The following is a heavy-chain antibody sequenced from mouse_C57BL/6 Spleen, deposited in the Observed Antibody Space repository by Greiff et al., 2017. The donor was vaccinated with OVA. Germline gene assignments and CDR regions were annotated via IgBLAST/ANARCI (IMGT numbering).Heavy chain of an antibody. J-gene: IGHJ2*01. CDR1: GFNIKNTY. CDR2: IDPANGNT. D-gene: IGHD6-1*01. Sequence: VQLQQSVAELVRPGASVKLSCTASGFNIKNTYMHWVKQRPEQGLEWIGRIDPANGNTKYAPKFQGKATLTVDKSSSTAYMQLSSLTSEDSAVYYCARGGSYPYFDYWGQGTTLTVSS. CDR3: ARGGSYPYFDY. V-gene: IGHV14-3*01.